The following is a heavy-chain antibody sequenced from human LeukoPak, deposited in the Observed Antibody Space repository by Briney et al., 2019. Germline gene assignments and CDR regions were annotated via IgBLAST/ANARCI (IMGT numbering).Heavy chain of an antibody. D-gene: IGHD5-24*01. J-gene: IGHJ4*02. Sequence: ASVKVSCKASGYTFTDYYIHWVRQAPGQGLEWMGWINPNSGGTKYAQKFQGRVTMTTDTSINTAYMDLSRLTSDDTAVYYCARRGDGYNFKYWGQGSLVSVSS. CDR3: ARRGDGYNFKY. CDR1: GYTFTDYY. V-gene: IGHV1-2*02. CDR2: INPNSGGT.